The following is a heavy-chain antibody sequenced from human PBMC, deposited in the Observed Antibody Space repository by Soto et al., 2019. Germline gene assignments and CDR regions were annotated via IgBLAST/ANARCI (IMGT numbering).Heavy chain of an antibody. CDR3: ARDTMTSSIDN. J-gene: IGHJ4*02. V-gene: IGHV1-69*08. Sequence: QVQLVQSGAEVRKPGSSVKVSCKASGGAFSRYTTSWVRQAPGQGLEWMGRIIPILGIANYAQKFQGRVTMTADESTSTAYMELSSLRSDDTAVYYCARDTMTSSIDNWGQGTLVTVSS. CDR2: IIPILGIA. CDR1: GGAFSRYT. D-gene: IGHD3-22*01.